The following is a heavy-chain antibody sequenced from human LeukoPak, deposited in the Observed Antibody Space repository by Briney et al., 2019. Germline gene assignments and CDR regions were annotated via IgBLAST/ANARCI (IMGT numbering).Heavy chain of an antibody. V-gene: IGHV3-15*01. D-gene: IGHD1-1*01. CDR3: ARIGCTGNNCRPYSYYPMDV. CDR1: GFTFSNAW. Sequence: PGGSLRLSCAASGFTFSNAWMTWVRQAPGKGLEWVGRIKSKTDGGTADYAAPVNGRFTISRDDSKNMLYLQMNSLKTEDTAVYYCARIGCTGNNCRPYSYYPMDVWGQGTTVTVSS. CDR2: IKSKTDGGTA. J-gene: IGHJ6*02.